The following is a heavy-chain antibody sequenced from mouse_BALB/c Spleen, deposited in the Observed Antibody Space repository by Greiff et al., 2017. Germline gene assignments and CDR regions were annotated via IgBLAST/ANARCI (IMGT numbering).Heavy chain of an antibody. J-gene: IGHJ1*01. V-gene: IGHV1-82*01. CDR2: IYPGDGDT. CDR1: GYAFSSSW. CDR3: ARWKTEYWYFDV. Sequence: QVQLQQSGPELVKPGASVKISCKASGYAFSSSWMNWVKQRPGQGLEWIGRIYPGDGDTNYNGKFKGKATLTADKSSSTAYMQLSSLTSVDSAVYFCARWKTEYWYFDVWGAGTTVTVSS.